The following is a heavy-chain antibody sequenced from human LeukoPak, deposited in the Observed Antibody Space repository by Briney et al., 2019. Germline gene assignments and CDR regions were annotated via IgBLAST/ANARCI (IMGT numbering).Heavy chain of an antibody. J-gene: IGHJ4*02. CDR1: GYSISSGYY. V-gene: IGHV4-38-2*01. CDR3: ARTPTTVVTYYFDY. D-gene: IGHD4-23*01. CDR2: IYHSGGT. Sequence: SETLSLTCAVPGYSISSGYYWGWIRQPPGKGLEWIGSIYHSGGTYYNPSLKSRVTISVDTSKNQFSLKLSSVTAADTAVYYCARTPTTVVTYYFDYWGQGTLVTVSS.